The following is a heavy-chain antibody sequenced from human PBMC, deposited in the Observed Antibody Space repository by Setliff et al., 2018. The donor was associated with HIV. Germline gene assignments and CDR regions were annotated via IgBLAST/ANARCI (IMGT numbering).Heavy chain of an antibody. J-gene: IGHJ3*01. V-gene: IGHV4-34*01. CDR2: IDHSGST. D-gene: IGHD6-19*01. CDR3: ARFSSTGWRRAFDV. Sequence: SETLSLTCAVYGGAFNDFYWGWIRQPPGKGLEWIGEIDHSGSTNNNPSLKSRLTISVDTSTKQFSLRLTSLTAADTAVYFCARFSSTGWRRAFDVWGQGTKVTVSS. CDR1: GGAFNDFY.